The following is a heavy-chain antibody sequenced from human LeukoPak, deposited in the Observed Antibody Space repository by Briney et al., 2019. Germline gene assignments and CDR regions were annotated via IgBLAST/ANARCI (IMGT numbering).Heavy chain of an antibody. CDR1: GITLSNYG. V-gene: IGHV3-23*01. CDR3: AKAAAIQYYYYYMDV. J-gene: IGHJ6*03. Sequence: GGSLRLSCAVSGITLSNYGMSWVRQAPGKGLEWVAGISGSGGGTSYADSVKGRFTISRDNAKNTLFLQMNSLRAEDTAVYYCAKAAAIQYYYYYMDVWGKETTVTVSS. CDR2: ISGSGGGT. D-gene: IGHD2-2*02.